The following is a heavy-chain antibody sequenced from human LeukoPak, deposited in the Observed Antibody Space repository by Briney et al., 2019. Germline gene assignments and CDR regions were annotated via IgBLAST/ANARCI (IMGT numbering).Heavy chain of an antibody. D-gene: IGHD1-1*01. CDR1: GFTFSSYA. CDR2: ISSSSSYI. Sequence: GGSLRLSCAASGFTFSSYAMSWVRQAPGKGLEWVSSISSSSSYIYYADSVKGRFTISRDNAKNSLYLQMNSLRAEDTAVYYCAREGLGQLEPDGMDVWGQGTTVTVSS. J-gene: IGHJ6*02. CDR3: AREGLGQLEPDGMDV. V-gene: IGHV3-21*01.